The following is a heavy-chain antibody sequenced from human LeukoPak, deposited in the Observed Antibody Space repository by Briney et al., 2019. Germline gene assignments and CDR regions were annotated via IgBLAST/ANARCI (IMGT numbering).Heavy chain of an antibody. D-gene: IGHD6-19*01. CDR3: AGDTWGCGSGWHLFWYFDL. J-gene: IGHJ2*01. CDR2: ISSNGGRI. Sequence: GGSLRLSCAASGFPFSDYAMHWVRPAPGKELEYVSAISSNGGRIHYATSVKGRFTISRDNSKNTLYLQMDSLRAEDMAVYYCAGDTWGCGSGWHLFWYFDLWGRGTLVTVSS. V-gene: IGHV3-64*01. CDR1: GFPFSDYA.